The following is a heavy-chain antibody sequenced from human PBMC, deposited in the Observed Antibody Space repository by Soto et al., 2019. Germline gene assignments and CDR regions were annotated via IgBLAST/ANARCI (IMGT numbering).Heavy chain of an antibody. J-gene: IGHJ6*03. CDR3: AKSSGSYYNGPYYYYYYMDV. Sequence: ASVKVSCKASGYTFTSYDINWVRQATGQGLEWMGWMNPNSGNTGYAQKLQGRVTMTRNTSISTAYMELSSLRSEDTAVYYCAKSSGSYYNGPYYYYYYMDVWGKGTTVTVSS. V-gene: IGHV1-8*01. CDR2: MNPNSGNT. CDR1: GYTFTSYD. D-gene: IGHD3-10*01.